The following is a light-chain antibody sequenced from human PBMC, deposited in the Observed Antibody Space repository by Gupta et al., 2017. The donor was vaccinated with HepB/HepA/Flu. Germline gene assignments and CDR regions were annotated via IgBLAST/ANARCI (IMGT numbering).Light chain of an antibody. J-gene: IGKJ1*01. Sequence: DIQMTQSPSTLSASVGDRVTITCQASESVGVWLAWYQQKPGKVPELLIYKASTLKTGVPSRFSGSGAGTEFTLTITSLQPDDFATYYCQVYSSYSRAFGQGTKVEIK. CDR1: ESVGVW. CDR2: KAS. CDR3: QVYSSYSRA. V-gene: IGKV1-5*03.